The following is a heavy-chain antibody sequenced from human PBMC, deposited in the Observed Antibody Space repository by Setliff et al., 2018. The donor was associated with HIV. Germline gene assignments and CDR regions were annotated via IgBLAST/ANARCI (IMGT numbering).Heavy chain of an antibody. J-gene: IGHJ5*02. Sequence: SSETLSLTCTVSGDSATNSRYYWAWIRQPPGKGLEYIGSIHYDERTYYNPSLKSRVTISLDTSKNQFSLNLPSVTAADTAVYYCASRIYYYDSNNFLREEGFDPWGQGTLVTVSS. CDR3: ASRIYYYDSNNFLREEGFDP. CDR1: GDSATNSRYY. D-gene: IGHD3-22*01. CDR2: IHYDERT. V-gene: IGHV4-39*01.